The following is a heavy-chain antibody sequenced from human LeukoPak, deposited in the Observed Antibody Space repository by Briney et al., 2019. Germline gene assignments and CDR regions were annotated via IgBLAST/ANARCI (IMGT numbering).Heavy chain of an antibody. CDR1: GYALTELS. V-gene: IGHV1-24*01. Sequence: ASVKVSCKVSGYALTELSMHWVRQAPGKGLEWVGGFDPESGETIYAQNFQGRVSMTEDTTTDTAYMEVSSLRSEDTAVYYCARSTMEYWFDPWGQGNLVTVSS. D-gene: IGHD3-10*01. CDR2: FDPESGET. CDR3: ARSTMEYWFDP. J-gene: IGHJ5*02.